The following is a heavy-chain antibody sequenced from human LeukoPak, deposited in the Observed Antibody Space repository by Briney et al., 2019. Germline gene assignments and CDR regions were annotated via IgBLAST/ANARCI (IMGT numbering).Heavy chain of an antibody. V-gene: IGHV3-21*01. Sequence: AGGSLRLSCAASGFTFSSYSMNWVRQAPGKGLEWVSSISSSSSYIYYADSVKGRFTISRDNAKNSLYLQMNSLRAEDTAVHYCARGGQDIVVVVAAPDAFDIWGQGTMVTVSS. CDR2: ISSSSSYI. D-gene: IGHD2-15*01. J-gene: IGHJ3*02. CDR1: GFTFSSYS. CDR3: ARGGQDIVVVVAAPDAFDI.